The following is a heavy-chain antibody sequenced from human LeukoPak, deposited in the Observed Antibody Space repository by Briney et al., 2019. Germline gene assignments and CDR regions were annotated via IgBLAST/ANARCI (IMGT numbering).Heavy chain of an antibody. Sequence: PSETLSLTCTVSGGSISGSSYYWGWIRQPPGKGLEWIGSIYYTGSTYHNPSLKSRVTISVDTSRNQFSLRLSSLTAADTAVYYCARGDCSSTSCSSYYGVDVWGQGTTVTVSS. D-gene: IGHD2-2*01. CDR1: GGSISGSSYY. V-gene: IGHV4-39*01. CDR2: IYYTGST. J-gene: IGHJ6*02. CDR3: ARGDCSSTSCSSYYGVDV.